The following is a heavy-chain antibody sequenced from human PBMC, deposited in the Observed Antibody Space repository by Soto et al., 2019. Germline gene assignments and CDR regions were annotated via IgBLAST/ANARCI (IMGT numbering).Heavy chain of an antibody. V-gene: IGHV3-30*18. Sequence: QVQLVESGGGVVQPGRSLRLSCAASGFTFSNYAMHWVRQAPGKGLEWVAVISYDGRNEFYADSVKGRFTISRDSSKNTLYLQMNSLRGEDTAVYYCSKDSDFGGMGQYYYYYGMDVWGQGTTVTVSS. J-gene: IGHJ6*02. D-gene: IGHD4-17*01. CDR3: SKDSDFGGMGQYYYYYGMDV. CDR2: ISYDGRNE. CDR1: GFTFSNYA.